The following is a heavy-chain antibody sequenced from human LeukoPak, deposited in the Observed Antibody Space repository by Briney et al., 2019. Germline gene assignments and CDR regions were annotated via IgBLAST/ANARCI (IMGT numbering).Heavy chain of an antibody. CDR2: ISGSGGSS. D-gene: IGHD3-22*01. V-gene: IGHV3-23*01. CDR1: GFTFTSYD. Sequence: GGSLRLSCTASGFTFTSYDMSWVRQAPGKGLEWVSAISGSGGSSYYADSVKGRFTISRDKSKNTLYLQMNSLRAEDTAVYYCAKDSSSGTYFDYWGQGTLVTVSS. J-gene: IGHJ4*02. CDR3: AKDSSSGTYFDY.